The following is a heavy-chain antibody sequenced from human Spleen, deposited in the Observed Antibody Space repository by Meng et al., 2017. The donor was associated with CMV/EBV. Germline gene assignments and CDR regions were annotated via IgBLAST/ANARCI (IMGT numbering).Heavy chain of an antibody. Sequence: SLPATGVGVGWIRQPPGQALAWLALIYLDDDKHYRPSLKNRLTITKDTSKIQVFLTLTNMDPVDTATYYCARRLVRYCSSTSCYGFDYWGQGTLVTVSS. V-gene: IGHV2-5*02. CDR2: IYLDDDK. J-gene: IGHJ4*02. CDR1: SLPATGVG. D-gene: IGHD2-2*01. CDR3: ARRLVRYCSSTSCYGFDY.